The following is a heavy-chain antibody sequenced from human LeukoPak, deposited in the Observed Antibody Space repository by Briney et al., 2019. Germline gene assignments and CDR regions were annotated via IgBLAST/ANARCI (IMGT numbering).Heavy chain of an antibody. Sequence: ASVNVSCKASGYTFTSYYMHWVRQAPGQGLEWMGWINPNSGGTNYAQKFQGRVTMTRDTSISTAYMELSRLRSDDTAVYYCARDLVVVPAAMPNYYYYGMDVWGQGTTVTVSS. D-gene: IGHD2-2*01. CDR3: ARDLVVVPAAMPNYYYYGMDV. V-gene: IGHV1-2*02. CDR2: INPNSGGT. J-gene: IGHJ6*02. CDR1: GYTFTSYY.